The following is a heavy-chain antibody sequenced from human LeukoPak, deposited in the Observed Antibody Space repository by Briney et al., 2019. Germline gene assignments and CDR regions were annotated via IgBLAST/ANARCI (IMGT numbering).Heavy chain of an antibody. J-gene: IGHJ4*02. D-gene: IGHD1-1*01. CDR1: GFTFSNYG. Sequence: EGSLRLSCAASGFTFSNYGMHWVRQAPGKGLEWVAVIWYDGSNKYYADSVKGRFTVSRDNSKNTLYLQMNSLRAEDTAMYYCARGMNEYFFDYWGQGTLVTVSS. CDR2: IWYDGSNK. CDR3: ARGMNEYFFDY. V-gene: IGHV3-33*01.